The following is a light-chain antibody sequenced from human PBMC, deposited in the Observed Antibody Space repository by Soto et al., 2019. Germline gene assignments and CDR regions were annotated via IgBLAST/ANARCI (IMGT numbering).Light chain of an antibody. Sequence: ETVMTQSPATLSVSPGERATLSCRASESVSTNLAWYQQKPGQAPRLLIYGVSTGATGIPARFSGRGSGTEFTLTISSLQSEDFAVYYCQQYNNWPQMFGQGTKVEIK. CDR2: GVS. V-gene: IGKV3-15*01. CDR3: QQYNNWPQM. CDR1: ESVSTN. J-gene: IGKJ1*01.